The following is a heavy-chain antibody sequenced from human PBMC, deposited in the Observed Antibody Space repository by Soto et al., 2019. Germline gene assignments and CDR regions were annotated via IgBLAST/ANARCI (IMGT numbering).Heavy chain of an antibody. CDR2: IYWDDDK. J-gene: IGHJ4*02. CDR1: GFSLSTSGVG. V-gene: IGHV2-5*02. Sequence: QITLKESGPTLVKPTQTLTLTCTFSGFSLSTSGVGVGWFRQPPGKALEWLALIYWDDDKRYSPSLKIRLTITKDTAKNRVVLKMTSMVPLDTATYYCADGGGGSFWGQGTLVTVSA. D-gene: IGHD2-15*01. CDR3: ADGGGGSF.